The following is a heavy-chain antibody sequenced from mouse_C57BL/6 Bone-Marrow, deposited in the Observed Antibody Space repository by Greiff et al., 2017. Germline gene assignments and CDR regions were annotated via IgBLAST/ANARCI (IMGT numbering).Heavy chain of an antibody. CDR3: ARDYYGSSYWYFDV. D-gene: IGHD1-1*01. CDR2: INPNYGTT. V-gene: IGHV1-39*01. J-gene: IGHJ1*03. Sequence: EVQVVESGPELVKPGASVKISCKASGYSFTDYNMNWVKQSNGKSLEWIGVINPNYGTTSYNQKFKGKATLTVDQSSSTAYMQLNSLTSEDSAVYYCARDYYGSSYWYFDVWGTGTTVTVSS. CDR1: GYSFTDYN.